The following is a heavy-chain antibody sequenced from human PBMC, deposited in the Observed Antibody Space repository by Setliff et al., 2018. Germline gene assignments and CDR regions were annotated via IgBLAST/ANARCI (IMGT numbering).Heavy chain of an antibody. V-gene: IGHV4-61*01. CDR1: GGSVGNSHYY. Sequence: PSETLSLTCTVSGGSVGNSHYYWSWVRQPPGKGLEWIGDIYQSGTTNYNPSLKSRVTISADTSKNQFSLKLKSVTAADTAVYYCARAPGRNIRGDYWGQGALVTVSS. CDR2: IYQSGTT. CDR3: ARAPGRNIRGDY. D-gene: IGHD3-10*01. J-gene: IGHJ4*02.